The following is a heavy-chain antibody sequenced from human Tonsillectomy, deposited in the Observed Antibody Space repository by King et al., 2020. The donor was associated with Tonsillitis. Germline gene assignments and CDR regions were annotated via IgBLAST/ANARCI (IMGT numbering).Heavy chain of an antibody. Sequence: VQLQQWGAGLLKPSETLSLTCAVYGGSFSGYYWSWIRQPPGKGLEWIGEINHSGSTNYNPSLKSRVTISVDTSKNQFSLKLSSVTAADTAVYYCARIVGYCSSTSCYIRWFDPWGQGTLVTVSS. CDR2: INHSGST. CDR3: ARIVGYCSSTSCYIRWFDP. D-gene: IGHD2-2*02. J-gene: IGHJ5*02. CDR1: GGSFSGYY. V-gene: IGHV4-34*01.